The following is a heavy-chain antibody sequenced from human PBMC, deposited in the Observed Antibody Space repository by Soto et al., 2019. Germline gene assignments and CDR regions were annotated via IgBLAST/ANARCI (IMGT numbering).Heavy chain of an antibody. V-gene: IGHV3-23*01. D-gene: IGHD3-22*01. CDR1: GFTFSSYA. CDR2: ISGSGSTI. J-gene: IGHJ4*02. CDR3: AKVFYYYDSSGYYYFDY. Sequence: PGGSLRLSCAASGFTFSSYAVSWVRQAPGKGPEWISSISGSGSTIYYADSVKDRSTISRDNSKNTLYLQMSSLRAEDTAVYYCAKVFYYYDSSGYYYFDYWGQGTLVTVSS.